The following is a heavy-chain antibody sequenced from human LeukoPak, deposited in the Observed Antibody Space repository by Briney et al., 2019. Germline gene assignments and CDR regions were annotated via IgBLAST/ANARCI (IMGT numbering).Heavy chain of an antibody. V-gene: IGHV1-69*02. J-gene: IGHJ4*02. CDR1: GGTFSSYT. CDR2: IIPILGIA. D-gene: IGHD2-15*01. CDR3: AMLGYCSGGSCYRGGYFDY. Sequence: SVKVSCKASGGTFSSYTIGWVRQAPGQGLEWMGRIIPILGIANYAQKFQGRVTITADKSTSTAYMELSSLRSEDTAVYYCAMLGYCSGGSCYRGGYFDYWGQGTLVTVSS.